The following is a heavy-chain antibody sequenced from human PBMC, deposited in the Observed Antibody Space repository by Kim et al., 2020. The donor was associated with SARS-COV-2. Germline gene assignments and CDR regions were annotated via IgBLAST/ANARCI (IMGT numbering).Heavy chain of an antibody. CDR1: GYIFTDYA. J-gene: IGHJ4*02. V-gene: IGHV1-3*01. D-gene: IGHD2-8*01. CDR3: ARDRNGPYY. Sequence: ASVKVSCKASGYIFTDYALHWVRQAPGQSLEWIGWINAGTGNTKYSPTFQDRVIITRDSSAATAYMELSSLKSEDTAMYYCARDRNGPYYWGQGTRVTAS. CDR2: INAGTGNT.